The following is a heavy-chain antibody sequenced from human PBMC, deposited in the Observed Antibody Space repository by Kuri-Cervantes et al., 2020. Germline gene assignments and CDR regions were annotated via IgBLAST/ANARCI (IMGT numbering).Heavy chain of an antibody. CDR3: AGSHPHYYDSSGYYSQSMDV. CDR1: GYIFFTYG. J-gene: IGHJ6*04. V-gene: IGHV1-18*01. D-gene: IGHD3-22*01. CDR2: ISAYNGNT. Sequence: ASVKVSCKASGYIFFTYGVSWVRQAPGQGLEWMGWISAYNGNTNYAQKLQGRVTMTTDTSTSTAYMELRSLRSDDTAVYYCAGSHPHYYDSSGYYSQSMDVWGKGTTVTVSS.